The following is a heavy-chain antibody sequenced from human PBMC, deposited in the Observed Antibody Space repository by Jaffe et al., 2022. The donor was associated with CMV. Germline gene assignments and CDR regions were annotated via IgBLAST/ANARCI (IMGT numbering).Heavy chain of an antibody. Sequence: QVQLVESGGGVVQPGRSLRLSCAASGFTFSSYGMHWVRQAPGKGLEWVAVIWYDGSNKYYADSVKGRFTISRDNSKNTLYLQMNSLRAEDTAVYYCARERLPSVVTSGWFDPWGQGTLVTVSS. CDR3: ARERLPSVVTSGWFDP. D-gene: IGHD2-15*01. CDR2: IWYDGSNK. V-gene: IGHV3-33*08. J-gene: IGHJ5*02. CDR1: GFTFSSYG.